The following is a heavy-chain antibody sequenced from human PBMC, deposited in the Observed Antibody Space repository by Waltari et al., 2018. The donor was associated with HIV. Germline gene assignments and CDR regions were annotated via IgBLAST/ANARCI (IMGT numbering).Heavy chain of an antibody. D-gene: IGHD3-3*01. CDR2: IKQDGSEK. CDR3: ARDLKDYDFWSPVDV. V-gene: IGHV3-7*01. Sequence: EVQLVESGGGLVQPGGSLRLSCAASGFTFSTYWMTWVRQAPGKGLEWLANIKQDGSEKDYADSVKGRFTVSRDNNKKSLYLQMSSLRAEDTAVYYCARDLKDYDFWSPVDVWGQGTTVTVSS. J-gene: IGHJ6*02. CDR1: GFTFSTYW.